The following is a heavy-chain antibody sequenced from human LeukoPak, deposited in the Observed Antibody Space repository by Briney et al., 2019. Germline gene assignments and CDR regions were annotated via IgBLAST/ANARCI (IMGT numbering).Heavy chain of an antibody. CDR3: ARGLVVAVAPKAFDY. Sequence: SVKVSCKASGGTFSSYAISWVRQAPGQGLEWMGGIIPIFGTANYAQKFQGRVTITTDESTSTAYMELSSLRSEDTAVYYCARGLVVAVAPKAFDYWGQGTLVTVSS. CDR1: GGTFSSYA. CDR2: IIPIFGTA. V-gene: IGHV1-69*05. D-gene: IGHD6-19*01. J-gene: IGHJ4*02.